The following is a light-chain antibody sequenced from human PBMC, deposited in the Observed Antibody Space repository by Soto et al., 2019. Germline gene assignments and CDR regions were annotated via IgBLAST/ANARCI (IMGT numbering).Light chain of an antibody. V-gene: IGKV3-15*01. J-gene: IGKJ1*01. Sequence: EIVMTQSPATLSVSPGERATLSCRASQSVSSNLAWYQQKPGQAPRLLIYGASTRATGIPDRFSGSGSGTEFTLTISSLQSEDFAVYYCQQYSNRRTFGQGTKXDIK. CDR1: QSVSSN. CDR2: GAS. CDR3: QQYSNRRT.